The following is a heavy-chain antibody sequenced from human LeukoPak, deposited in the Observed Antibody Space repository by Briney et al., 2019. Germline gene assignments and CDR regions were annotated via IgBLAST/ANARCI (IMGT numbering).Heavy chain of an antibody. CDR2: SDPEDGET. Sequence: ASVKVSCKVSGYTLTELSMHWVRQAPGKGLEWMGGSDPEDGETIYAQKFQGRVTMTEDASTGTAYMALGSLRSEDTAVYYCATGLAVAGKFDYWGQGTLVTVSS. D-gene: IGHD6-19*01. CDR1: GYTLTELS. V-gene: IGHV1-24*01. J-gene: IGHJ4*02. CDR3: ATGLAVAGKFDY.